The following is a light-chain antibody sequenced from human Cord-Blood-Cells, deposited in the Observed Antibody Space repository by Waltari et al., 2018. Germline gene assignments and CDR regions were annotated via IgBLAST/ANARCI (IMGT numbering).Light chain of an antibody. CDR1: ALPKQY. J-gene: IGLJ2*01. CDR3: QSADSSGTYPGV. Sequence: SYELTQPPSVSVSPGQTAGITCSGDALPKQYAYWYKQKPGQAPVLVIYKDSERPSGIPERFSGSSSGTTVTLTISGVQAEDEADYYCQSADSSGTYPGVFGGGTKLTVL. CDR2: KDS. V-gene: IGLV3-25*03.